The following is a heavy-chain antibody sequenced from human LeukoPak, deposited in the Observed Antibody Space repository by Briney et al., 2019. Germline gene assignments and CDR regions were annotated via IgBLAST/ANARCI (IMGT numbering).Heavy chain of an antibody. CDR1: GGSITSSNYF. Sequence: NASETLSLTCTVSGGSITSSNYFWGWIRQSPGKGLEWIGSIYYSGSTYYNPSLKSRVTISVETSKIQFSLKLSSVTAADSAVYYCARDSCSSTSCRRKFDNWGQGTLVTVSS. CDR3: ARDSCSSTSCRRKFDN. V-gene: IGHV4-39*07. J-gene: IGHJ4*02. CDR2: IYYSGST. D-gene: IGHD2-2*01.